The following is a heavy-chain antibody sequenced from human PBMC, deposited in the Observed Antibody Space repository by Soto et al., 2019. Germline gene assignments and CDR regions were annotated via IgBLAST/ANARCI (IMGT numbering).Heavy chain of an antibody. CDR1: GYSISSGYY. Sequence: SETLSLTCAVSGYSISSGYYWGWIRQPPGKGLEWIGSIYHSGSTYYNPSLKSRVTISVDTSKNQFSLKLSSVTAADTAVYYCARDRRISRAPYNWFDPWGQGTLVTV. CDR2: IYHSGST. V-gene: IGHV4-38-2*02. CDR3: ARDRRISRAPYNWFDP. D-gene: IGHD6-13*01. J-gene: IGHJ5*02.